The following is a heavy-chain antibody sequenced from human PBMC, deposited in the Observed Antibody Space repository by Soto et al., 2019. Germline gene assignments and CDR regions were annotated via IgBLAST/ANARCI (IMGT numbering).Heavy chain of an antibody. D-gene: IGHD5-18*01. J-gene: IGHJ6*02. Sequence: LSLTCAVYGGSFSGYYWSWIRQPPGKGLEWIGEINHSGSTNYNPSLKSRVTISVDTSKNQFSLKLSSVTAADTAVYYCARGGRGYRPTYYYYGMDVWGQGTTVTVSS. CDR1: GGSFSGYY. CDR3: ARGGRGYRPTYYYYGMDV. V-gene: IGHV4-34*01. CDR2: INHSGST.